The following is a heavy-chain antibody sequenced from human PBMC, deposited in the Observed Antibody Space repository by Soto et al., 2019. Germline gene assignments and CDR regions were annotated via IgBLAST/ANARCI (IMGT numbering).Heavy chain of an antibody. CDR3: ARVLRYFDWDYAFDI. CDR2: IWNEGSTK. Sequence: QVQLVESGGGVVQPGRSLRLSCAASGFTFSTYGMHWVRQAPGKGLEWVAVIWNEGSTKYYADSVKGRFTISRDDSKNTLYLQMNSLRAEDTAVYYCARVLRYFDWDYAFDIWGQGTMVTVSS. J-gene: IGHJ3*02. D-gene: IGHD3-9*01. V-gene: IGHV3-33*01. CDR1: GFTFSTYG.